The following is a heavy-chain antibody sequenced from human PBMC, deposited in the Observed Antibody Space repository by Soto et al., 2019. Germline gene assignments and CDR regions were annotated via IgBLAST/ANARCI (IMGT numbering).Heavy chain of an antibody. V-gene: IGHV1-18*04. J-gene: IGHJ3*02. D-gene: IGHD3-22*01. Sequence: ASVKVSCKASGYTFTSYGISWVRQAPGRGLEWMGWISAYNGNTNYAQKLQGRVTMTTDTSTSTAYMELRSLRSDDTAVYYCARGRWDDSSGYDAFDIWGQGTMVTVSS. CDR1: GYTFTSYG. CDR2: ISAYNGNT. CDR3: ARGRWDDSSGYDAFDI.